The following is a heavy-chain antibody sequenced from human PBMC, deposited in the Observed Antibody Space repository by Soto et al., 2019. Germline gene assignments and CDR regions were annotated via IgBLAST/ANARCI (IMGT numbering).Heavy chain of an antibody. D-gene: IGHD3-10*01. J-gene: IGHJ4*02. CDR2: IIPIFGTA. CDR3: ARDSGTYYYGSGSYHWPFDY. V-gene: IGHV1-69*06. CDR1: GVTFSSYA. Sequence: SVKVSCKASGVTFSSYAISWVRQAPGQGLEWMGGIIPIFGTANYAQKFQGRVTITADKSTSTAYMELSSLRSEDTAVYYCARDSGTYYYGSGSYHWPFDYWGQGTLVTVSS.